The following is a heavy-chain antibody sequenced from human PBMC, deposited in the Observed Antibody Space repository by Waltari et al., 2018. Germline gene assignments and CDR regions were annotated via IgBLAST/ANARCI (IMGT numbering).Heavy chain of an antibody. Sequence: QVQLVESGGGVVQPGGSLRLSCAASGFTFSSYGMHWVRQAPGKGLAWVAFIRDDGSNKYYADSVKGRFTISRDNSKNTLYLQMNSLRAEDTAVYYCAKLPTNGDYGKHFDYWGQGTLVTVSS. CDR3: AKLPTNGDYGKHFDY. D-gene: IGHD4-17*01. CDR1: GFTFSSYG. CDR2: IRDDGSNK. J-gene: IGHJ4*02. V-gene: IGHV3-30*02.